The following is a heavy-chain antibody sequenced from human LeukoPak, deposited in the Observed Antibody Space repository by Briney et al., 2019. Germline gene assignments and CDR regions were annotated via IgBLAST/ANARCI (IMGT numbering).Heavy chain of an antibody. CDR2: MNPNSGNT. Sequence: ASVKVSCKASGYTFTSYDINWVRQATGQGLEWMGWMNPNSGNTGYAQKFQGRVTMTRNTSISTAYMELSSLRSEDTAVCYCARFFRQQLVLGYYYYGMDVWGQGTTVTVSS. CDR1: GYTFTSYD. CDR3: ARFFRQQLVLGYYYYGMDV. V-gene: IGHV1-8*01. J-gene: IGHJ6*02. D-gene: IGHD6-6*01.